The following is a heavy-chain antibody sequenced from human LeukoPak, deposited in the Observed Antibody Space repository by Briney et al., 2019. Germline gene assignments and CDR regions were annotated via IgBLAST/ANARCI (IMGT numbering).Heavy chain of an antibody. CDR3: ARAYDSSGKIDY. Sequence: SETLSPTWAVSGYSISSGYYWGWIRLPPGKGLEWIGSIYHTGSTYYNPSLKSRVTISLDTSKNQFSLKLSSVAAADTAVYYCARAYDSSGKIDYWGQGTLVTVSS. J-gene: IGHJ4*02. CDR2: IYHTGST. D-gene: IGHD3-22*01. CDR1: GYSISSGYY. V-gene: IGHV4-38-2*01.